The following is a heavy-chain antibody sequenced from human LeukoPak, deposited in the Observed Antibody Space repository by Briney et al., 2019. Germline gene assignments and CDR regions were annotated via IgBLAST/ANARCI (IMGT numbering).Heavy chain of an antibody. Sequence: PSETLSLTCTVSGGSISSYYWSCIRQPAGKGLEWIGRIYTSGSTNYNPSLKSRVTMSVDTSKNQFSLKLSSVTAADTAVYYCARGLGAIAVAGWSYYFDYWGQGTLVTVSS. D-gene: IGHD6-19*01. CDR3: ARGLGAIAVAGWSYYFDY. V-gene: IGHV4-4*07. CDR1: GGSISSYY. J-gene: IGHJ4*02. CDR2: IYTSGST.